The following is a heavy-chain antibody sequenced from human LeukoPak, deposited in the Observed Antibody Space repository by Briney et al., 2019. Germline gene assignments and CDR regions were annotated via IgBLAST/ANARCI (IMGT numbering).Heavy chain of an antibody. D-gene: IGHD6-13*01. J-gene: IGHJ4*02. V-gene: IGHV5-51*01. CDR2: IYAGDSDT. CDR3: ARQMGVPGAAIEF. Sequence: GESLKISCKGSGYAFASYWIGWVRQMPGKGLEWMGIIYAGDSDTRYNPAFEGQVTITADRSINTAYLQWSSLKASDTGTYYCARQMGVPGAAIEFWGQGTLVIVSS. CDR1: GYAFASYW.